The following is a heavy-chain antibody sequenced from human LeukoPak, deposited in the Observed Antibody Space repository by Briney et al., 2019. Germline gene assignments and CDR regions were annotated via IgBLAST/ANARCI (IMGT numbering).Heavy chain of an antibody. Sequence: GGSLRLSCAASGFTVSDNYMSWVRQAPWKGLEWVSVIYSGGSTYYSDSVKGRFTISRDNSKNTLYLQMNSLRAEDTAVYYCARDEHQYFHASSGRFDYWGQGILVTVSS. D-gene: IGHD6-19*01. CDR2: IYSGGST. CDR1: GFTVSDNY. V-gene: IGHV3-53*01. J-gene: IGHJ4*02. CDR3: ARDEHQYFHASSGRFDY.